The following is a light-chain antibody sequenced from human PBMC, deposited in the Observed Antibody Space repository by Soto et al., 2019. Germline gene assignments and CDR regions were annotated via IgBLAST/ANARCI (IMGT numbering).Light chain of an antibody. J-gene: IGKJ1*01. V-gene: IGKV3-20*01. Sequence: EIVLTQSPGTQSLSPGERATLSCRASQRSSSTYVIWYQQKPGQAPRLLIYGASSRSTGVPDTFSGGGSGTDFTLTISRLEPEDFAVYYCQHFVNSLTWTFGQGTKVDIK. CDR3: QHFVNSLTWT. CDR2: GAS. CDR1: QRSSSTY.